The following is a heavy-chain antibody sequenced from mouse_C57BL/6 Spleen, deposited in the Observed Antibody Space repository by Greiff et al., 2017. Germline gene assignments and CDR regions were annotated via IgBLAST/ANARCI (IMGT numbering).Heavy chain of an antibody. J-gene: IGHJ4*01. Sequence: VKLMESGAELVRPGASVTLSCKASGYTFTDYEMHWVKQTPVHGLEWIGAIDPETGGTAYNQKFKGKAILTADKSSSTAYMELRSLTSEDSAVYYCTRLGLRGGYYAMDYWGQGTSVTVSS. CDR1: GYTFTDYE. CDR2: IDPETGGT. V-gene: IGHV1-15*01. CDR3: TRLGLRGGYYAMDY. D-gene: IGHD2-4*01.